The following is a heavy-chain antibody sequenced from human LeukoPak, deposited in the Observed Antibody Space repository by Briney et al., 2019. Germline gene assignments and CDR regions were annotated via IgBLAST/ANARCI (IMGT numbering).Heavy chain of an antibody. CDR1: GGSISSSSYY. J-gene: IGHJ4*02. CDR3: ASYYYDSSAYYGPFDY. CDR2: IYYSGST. Sequence: SETLSLTCTVSGGSISSSSYYWGWIRQPPGKGLEWIGSIYYSGSTYYNPSLKSRVTISVDTSKNQFSLKLSSVTAADTTVHYCASYYYDSSAYYGPFDYWGQGTLVTVSS. D-gene: IGHD3-22*01. V-gene: IGHV4-39*01.